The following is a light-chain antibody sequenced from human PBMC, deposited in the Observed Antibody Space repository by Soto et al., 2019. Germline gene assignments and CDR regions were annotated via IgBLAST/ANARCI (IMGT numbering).Light chain of an antibody. J-gene: IGLJ3*02. V-gene: IGLV2-14*01. Sequence: QSLLTQPASVSGSPGQSITISCTGTSSDVGGYNYVSWYQQHPGKAPKLMIYEVSNRPSGVSNRFSGSKSGNTASLTISGLQAEDEADYYCSSYTSSSTLVVGGGTKVTVL. CDR3: SSYTSSSTLV. CDR1: SSDVGGYNY. CDR2: EVS.